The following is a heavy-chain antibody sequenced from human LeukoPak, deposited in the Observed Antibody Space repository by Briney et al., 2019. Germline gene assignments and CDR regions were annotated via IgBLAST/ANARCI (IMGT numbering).Heavy chain of an antibody. J-gene: IGHJ3*02. V-gene: IGHV3-23*01. CDR1: GFTFSSYA. Sequence: PGGSLRLSCAASGFTFSSYAMSWVRRAPGKGLEWVSAISGSGGSTYYADSVKGRFTISRDNSKNTLYLQMNSLRAEDTAVYYCATSPNYIVVVPAAIGIWGQGTMVTVSS. D-gene: IGHD2-2*01. CDR2: ISGSGGST. CDR3: ATSPNYIVVVPAAIGI.